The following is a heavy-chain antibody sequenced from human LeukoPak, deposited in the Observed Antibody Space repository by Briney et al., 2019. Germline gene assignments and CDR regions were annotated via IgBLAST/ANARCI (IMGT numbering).Heavy chain of an antibody. CDR3: ARIPRRSYYMDV. V-gene: IGHV3-7*01. J-gene: IGHJ6*03. Sequence: GGSLRLSCAASGFTFSSYWMSWVRQAPGKGLDWVANIKQDGSENYYVDSVKGRFTISRDNAKNSLYLQMNSLRAEDTAVYYCARIPRRSYYMDVWGKGTTVTISS. CDR2: IKQDGSEN. CDR1: GFTFSSYW.